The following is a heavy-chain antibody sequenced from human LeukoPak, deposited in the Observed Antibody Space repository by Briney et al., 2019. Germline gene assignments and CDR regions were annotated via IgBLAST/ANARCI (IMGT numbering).Heavy chain of an antibody. CDR1: GFTFSSYW. D-gene: IGHD2-8*01. CDR3: ARVQGHPPNGLDI. J-gene: IGHJ3*02. Sequence: GGSLRLSCAASGFTFSSYWMNWVRQAPGKGLVWVSRINSDGSSTSYADSVKGRFTISRDNAKNTLYLQMNSLRADDTAVYYCARVQGHPPNGLDIWGQGTMVTVSS. CDR2: INSDGSST. V-gene: IGHV3-74*01.